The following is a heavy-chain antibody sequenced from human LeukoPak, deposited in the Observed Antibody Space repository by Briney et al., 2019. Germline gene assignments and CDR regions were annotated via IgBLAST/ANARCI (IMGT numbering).Heavy chain of an antibody. CDR1: GYTFTGYY. CDR3: ARDTPNEMATITFDY. D-gene: IGHD5-24*01. J-gene: IGHJ4*02. Sequence: ASVKVSCKASGYTFTGYYMHWVRQAPGQGLEWMGRINPNSGGTNYAQKFQGRVTMTRDTSISTAYMELSRLRSDDTAVYYCARDTPNEMATITFDYWGQGTLVTVSS. V-gene: IGHV1-2*06. CDR2: INPNSGGT.